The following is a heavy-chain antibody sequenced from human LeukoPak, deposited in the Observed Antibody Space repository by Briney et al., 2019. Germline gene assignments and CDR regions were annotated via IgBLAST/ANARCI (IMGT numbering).Heavy chain of an antibody. CDR3: AGRPTGYSSGYIH. J-gene: IGHJ4*02. CDR1: GITFSNYA. D-gene: IGHD5-18*01. Sequence: GGSLRLSCEASGITFSNYAVSWVRQAPEKGLDWVSVISGSAHKIRYADSVKGRFTISRDNSENIVYLQMNNLRVEDTAVYYCAGRPTGYSSGYIHWGQGTLVTVSS. CDR2: ISGSAHKI. V-gene: IGHV3-23*01.